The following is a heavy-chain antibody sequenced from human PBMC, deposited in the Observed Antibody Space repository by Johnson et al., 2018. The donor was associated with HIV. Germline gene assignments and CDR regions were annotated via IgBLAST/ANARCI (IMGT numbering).Heavy chain of an antibody. CDR1: EFTFSTYG. J-gene: IGHJ3*02. Sequence: QVQLVESGGGVVQPGGSLRLSCAASEFTFSTYGMHWVRQAPGKGLEWVALIRYDGSNKYYADSVKGRFTISRDNSKNTLYLQMNSLRAEDTAVYYCAKGGYCSGGSCYPDAFDIWGQGTMVTVSS. D-gene: IGHD2-15*01. CDR3: AKGGYCSGGSCYPDAFDI. CDR2: IRYDGSNK. V-gene: IGHV3-30*02.